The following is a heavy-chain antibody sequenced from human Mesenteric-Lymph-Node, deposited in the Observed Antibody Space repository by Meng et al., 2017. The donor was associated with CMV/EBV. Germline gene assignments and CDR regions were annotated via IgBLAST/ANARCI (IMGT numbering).Heavy chain of an antibody. D-gene: IGHD3-9*01. J-gene: IGHJ4*02. CDR1: GGSFSGYY. V-gene: IGHV4-34*01. CDR3: ARGSSYDILTGYFDY. CDR2: INHSGST. Sequence: VHVTQWGAGLLKPSGTLSVTCAVYGGSFSGYYWNWIRQSPEKGLEWIGEINHSGSTTYNPSFTSRIIISVDTSTNQISLNMSSVTAADTAVYYCARGSSYDILTGYFDYWGQGALVTVSS.